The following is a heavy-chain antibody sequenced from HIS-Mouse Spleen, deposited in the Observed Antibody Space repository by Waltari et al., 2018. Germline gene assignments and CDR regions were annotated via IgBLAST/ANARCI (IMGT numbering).Heavy chain of an antibody. CDR2: MNPNSGNS. V-gene: IGHV1-8*02. CDR3: AARDGESHFDY. D-gene: IGHD3-10*01. Sequence: QVQLVQSGAEVKKPGASVKVSCKASGYTFTSYDMNWVRQATGQGLEWMGWMNPNSGNSGYAQEFQGRVTMTRNTSRSTAYMGLSSLGSEDTAVYYCAARDGESHFDYWGQGTLVTVSS. J-gene: IGHJ4*02. CDR1: GYTFTSYD.